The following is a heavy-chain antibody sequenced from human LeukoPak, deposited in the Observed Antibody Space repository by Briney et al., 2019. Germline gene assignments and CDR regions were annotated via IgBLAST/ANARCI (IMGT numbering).Heavy chain of an antibody. V-gene: IGHV3-30*02. Sequence: GGSLRLSCAASGSTFSSYGMHWVRQAPGKGLEWVAFIRYDGSNKYYADSVKGRFTISRDNAKNTLNLQMNSLRAEDTAVYYCARDLGQYYDTSDNWFDPWGQGTLVTVSS. CDR2: IRYDGSNK. D-gene: IGHD3-22*01. CDR3: ARDLGQYYDTSDNWFDP. CDR1: GSTFSSYG. J-gene: IGHJ5*02.